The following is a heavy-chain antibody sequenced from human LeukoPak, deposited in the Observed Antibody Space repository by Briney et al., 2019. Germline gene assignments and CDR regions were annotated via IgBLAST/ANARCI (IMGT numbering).Heavy chain of an antibody. J-gene: IGHJ4*02. D-gene: IGHD3-10*01. CDR1: GFTFSSYW. V-gene: IGHV3-23*01. CDR2: ISGSAGGT. Sequence: PGGSLRLSCAASGFTFSSYWMSWVRQAPGKGLEWVAGISGSAGGTIYAASVKGRFTISRDNPKNTLHLQMNSLRAEDTAVYFCAKRGIVIRAVIIVGFHREAYYFDDWGQGALVTVSS. CDR3: AKRGIVIRAVIIVGFHREAYYFDD.